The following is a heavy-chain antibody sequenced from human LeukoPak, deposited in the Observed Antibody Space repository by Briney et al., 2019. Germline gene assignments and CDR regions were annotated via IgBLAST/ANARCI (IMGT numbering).Heavy chain of an antibody. V-gene: IGHV3-23*01. D-gene: IGHD3-22*01. CDR3: AREASYDSSAIGI. J-gene: IGHJ3*02. CDR2: IRGSGGTT. CDR1: GFTFRGYG. Sequence: GGSLRLSCAASGFTFRGYGMSWVRQAPGKGLEWVSAIRGSGGTTYYADSVKGRFTISRDNSRTTLYLLMNSLRAEDTAVYYCAREASYDSSAIGIWGQGTMVTVSS.